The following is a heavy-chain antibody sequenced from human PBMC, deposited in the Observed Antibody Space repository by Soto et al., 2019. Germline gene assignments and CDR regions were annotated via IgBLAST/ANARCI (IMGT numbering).Heavy chain of an antibody. CDR1: GFTFDDYA. V-gene: IGHV3-9*01. CDR2: ISWNSGDL. D-gene: IGHD3-10*01. J-gene: IGHJ4*02. Sequence: EVQLVESGGGLVQPGRSLRLSCAASGFTFDDYALHWVRQAPGKGLEWVSDISWNSGDLGYADSVKGRFTISRDNAKNALYLEMNSLSPDDTALYYCARESTYFGSWSYDYWGQGTLVTVSS. CDR3: ARESTYFGSWSYDY.